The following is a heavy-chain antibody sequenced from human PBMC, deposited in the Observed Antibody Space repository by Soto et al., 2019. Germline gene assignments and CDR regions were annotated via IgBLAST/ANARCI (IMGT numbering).Heavy chain of an antibody. D-gene: IGHD3-22*01. J-gene: IGHJ4*02. CDR1: GYTFTSYY. CDR3: ARGYYYDSSGYYPSDY. CDR2: INPSGGRT. V-gene: IGHV1-46*01. Sequence: ASVKVSCKASGYTFTSYYMHWVRQAPGQGLEWMGIINPSGGRTSYAQNFQGRVTMTRDTSTSTVYMELSNLRSEDTAVYYCARGYYYDSSGYYPSDYWGQGTLVTVSS.